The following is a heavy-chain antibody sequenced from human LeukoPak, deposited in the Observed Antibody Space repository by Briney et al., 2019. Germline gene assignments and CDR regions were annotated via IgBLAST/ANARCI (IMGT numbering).Heavy chain of an antibody. V-gene: IGHV1-69*05. CDR3: ATIGSGSYDY. CDR1: GGTFSSYA. D-gene: IGHD1-26*01. CDR2: IIPFFGTA. Sequence: GASVKVSCKASGGTFSSYAISWVRQAPGQGLEWMGGIIPFFGTANYAQKFQGRVTITTDESTSTAYMELSSLRSEDTAVYYCATIGSGSYDYWGQGTLVTVSS. J-gene: IGHJ4*02.